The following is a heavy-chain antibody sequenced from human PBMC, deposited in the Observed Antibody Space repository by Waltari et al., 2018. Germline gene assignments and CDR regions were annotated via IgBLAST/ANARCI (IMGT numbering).Heavy chain of an antibody. V-gene: IGHV4-4*02. CDR2: IYHSGRT. J-gene: IGHJ4*02. CDR3: ARDQVGAAGGTLSLVY. CDR1: GGSISSTTW. Sequence: QVQLQESGPGLVKPSGTLSLTCAVSGGSISSTTWWSWVRQPPGKGLEWIGEIYHSGRTAYNPSLKSLVTISLDKSENQFSLKMTSVSAADTAVYYCARDQVGAAGGTLSLVYWGQGTLVTVSS. D-gene: IGHD6-13*01.